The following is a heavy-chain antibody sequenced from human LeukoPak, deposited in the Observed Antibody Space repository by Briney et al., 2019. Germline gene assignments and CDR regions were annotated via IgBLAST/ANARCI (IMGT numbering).Heavy chain of an antibody. CDR3: ATRVLDCGGDCPSSFEYFQH. CDR1: GYTLTELS. CDR2: FDPEDGET. V-gene: IGHV1-24*01. J-gene: IGHJ1*01. Sequence: ASVTVSCKVSGYTLTELSMHWVRQAPGKGLEWMGGFDPEDGETIYAQKFQGRVTMTEDTSTDTAYMELSSLRSEDTAVYYCATRVLDCGGDCPSSFEYFQHWGQGTLVTVSS. D-gene: IGHD2-21*02.